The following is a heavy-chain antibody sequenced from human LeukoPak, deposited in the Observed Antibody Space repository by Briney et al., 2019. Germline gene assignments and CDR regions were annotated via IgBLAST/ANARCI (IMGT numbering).Heavy chain of an antibody. CDR1: GYTFTSYG. V-gene: IGHV1-18*01. D-gene: IGHD3-10*01. Sequence: ASVKVFCKASGYTFTSYGISWVRQAPGQGLEWMGWISAYNGNTNYAQKLQGRVTMTTDTSTSTAYMELRSLRSDDTAVYYCARVADYYGSGSYYNSGGGDFDYWGQGTLVTVSS. J-gene: IGHJ4*02. CDR3: ARVADYYGSGSYYNSGGGDFDY. CDR2: ISAYNGNT.